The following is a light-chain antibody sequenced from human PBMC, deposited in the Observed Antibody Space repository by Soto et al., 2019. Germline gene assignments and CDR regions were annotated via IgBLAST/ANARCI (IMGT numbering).Light chain of an antibody. CDR3: QQYGLSPRT. CDR2: DVS. Sequence: EIMLKQSPGTLSLTPGERASLSCRASQSVSSNYLAWYQQKSGQAPSLLIYDVSRRATGIPERFSGSGSGTDFTLTISRLEPEDFAVYYCQQYGLSPRTFGRGTKVDNK. J-gene: IGKJ1*01. V-gene: IGKV3-20*01. CDR1: QSVSSNY.